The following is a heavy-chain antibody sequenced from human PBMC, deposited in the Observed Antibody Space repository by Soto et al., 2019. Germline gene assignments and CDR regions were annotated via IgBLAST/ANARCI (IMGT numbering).Heavy chain of an antibody. J-gene: IGHJ6*02. CDR3: ARDRRSGSSRGPYYYYYYGMDV. CDR2: IYYSGST. V-gene: IGHV4-61*01. Sequence: PSETLSLTCTVSGGSVSSGSYYWSWIRQPPGKGLEWIGYIYYSGSTNYNPSLKSRVTISVDTSKNQFSLKLSSETAADTAVYYCARDRRSGSSRGPYYYYYYGMDVWGQGTTVTVSS. CDR1: GGSVSSGSYY. D-gene: IGHD1-26*01.